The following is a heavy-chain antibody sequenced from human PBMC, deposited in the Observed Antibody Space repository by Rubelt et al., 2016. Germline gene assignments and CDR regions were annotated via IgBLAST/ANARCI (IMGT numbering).Heavy chain of an antibody. CDR1: GGSISSYY. J-gene: IGHJ4*02. CDR2: ITHSGST. CDR3: ARGNRGGGLRFALYYFDY. Sequence: QVQLQESVPGLVKPSETLSLTCTVSGGSISSYYWSWIRQPAGKGLEWIGEITHSGSTNYNPSLKSRVTISVDTSKNQFSLKLSSVTAADTAVYYCARGNRGGGLRFALYYFDYWGQGTLVTVSS. V-gene: IGHV4-4*07. D-gene: IGHD4-17*01.